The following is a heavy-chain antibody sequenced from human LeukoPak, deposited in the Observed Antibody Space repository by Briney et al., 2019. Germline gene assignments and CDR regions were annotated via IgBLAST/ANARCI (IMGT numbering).Heavy chain of an antibody. CDR2: ISGSGGST. V-gene: IGHV3-23*01. Sequence: PGGSLRLSCAASGFTFSSYSMNWVRQAPGKGLEWVSAISGSGGSTYYADSVKGRFTISRDNSKNTLYLQMNSLRAEDTAVYYCAKYFVYYGSGSYDYWGQGTLVTVSS. CDR1: GFTFSSYS. J-gene: IGHJ4*02. CDR3: AKYFVYYGSGSYDY. D-gene: IGHD3-10*01.